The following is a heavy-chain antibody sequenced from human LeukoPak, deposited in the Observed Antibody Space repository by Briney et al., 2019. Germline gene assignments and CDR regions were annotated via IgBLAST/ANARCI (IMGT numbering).Heavy chain of an antibody. CDR3: VRGAGPGTPFD. Sequence: GGSLRLSCAASGFTFSLSWMHWVRQAPGKGLEWVSSINYDARSRTYADSVKGRLTISRDNAENTLFLQMNSLRVEDSAIYSCVRGAGPGTPFDWGQGILVTASS. J-gene: IGHJ1*01. CDR2: INYDARSR. CDR1: GFTFSLSW. V-gene: IGHV3-74*01. D-gene: IGHD1-1*01.